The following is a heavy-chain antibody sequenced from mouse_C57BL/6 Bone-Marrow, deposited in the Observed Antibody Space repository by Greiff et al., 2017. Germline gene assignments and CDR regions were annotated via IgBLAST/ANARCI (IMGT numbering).Heavy chain of an antibody. CDR2: IYPRDGST. CDR3: AEGITPCAY. J-gene: IGHJ3*01. Sequence: QVHVKQSGPELVKPGASVKLSCKASGYTFTSYDINWVKQRPGQGLEWIGWIYPRDGSTKSNEKFKGKATLTVDTSSSTAYMELHSLTSEDSAVYFCAEGITPCAYWGQGTLVTVSA. V-gene: IGHV1-85*01. D-gene: IGHD2-4*01. CDR1: GYTFTSYD.